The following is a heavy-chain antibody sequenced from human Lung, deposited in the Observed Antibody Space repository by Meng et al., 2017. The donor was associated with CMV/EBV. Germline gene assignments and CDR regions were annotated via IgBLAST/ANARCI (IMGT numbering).Heavy chain of an antibody. CDR1: GFTFSNYW. CDR2: IKQDGSEK. J-gene: IGHJ6*02. CDR3: SSLSSNYGMDV. V-gene: IGHV3-7*01. Sequence: GEXXTISCEVSGFTFSNYWMSWVRQAPGKGLEWVANIKQDGSEKNYVDSVRGRFTISRDNAENSLWLHMNSLRAEDSAVYYCSSLSSNYGMDVWGQGTTVTVSS.